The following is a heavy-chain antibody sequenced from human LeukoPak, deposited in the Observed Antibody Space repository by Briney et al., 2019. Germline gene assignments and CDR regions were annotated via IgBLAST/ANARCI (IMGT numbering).Heavy chain of an antibody. D-gene: IGHD2-8*01. CDR3: ARDNDFDY. Sequence: GASVKVSCKASGYTFTSYYIHWVRQAPGQGLEWMGIIYPGGGSTSYAQKFQGRVTMTRDMSTSTVYMELSSLRSEDAAVYYCARDNDFDYWGQGTLVTVSS. V-gene: IGHV1-46*01. CDR2: IYPGGGST. CDR1: GYTFTSYY. J-gene: IGHJ4*02.